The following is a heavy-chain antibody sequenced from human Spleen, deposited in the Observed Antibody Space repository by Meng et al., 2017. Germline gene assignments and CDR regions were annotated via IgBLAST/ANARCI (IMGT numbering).Heavy chain of an antibody. CDR2: INPNSGDT. CDR1: GYTFTNYY. V-gene: IGHV1-2*06. CDR3: ARGTPGRSYSDY. D-gene: IGHD3-10*01. J-gene: IGHJ4*02. Sequence: QVQLVQSGAEVKKPGASVKVSCKASGYTFTNYYMHWVRQAPGQGLEWMGRINPNSGDTNYAQKFQGRVTMTRDTSISTAYMELRSLRFDDTAVYYCARGTPGRSYSDYWGQGTLVTVSS.